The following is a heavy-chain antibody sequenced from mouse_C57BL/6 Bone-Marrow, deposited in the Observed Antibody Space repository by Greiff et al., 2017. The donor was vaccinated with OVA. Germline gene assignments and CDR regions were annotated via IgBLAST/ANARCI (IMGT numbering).Heavy chain of an antibody. V-gene: IGHV3-6*01. J-gene: IGHJ3*01. CDR1: GYSITSGYY. Sequence: EVQLQESGPGLVKPSQSLSLTCSVTGYSITSGYYWNWIRQFPGNKLEWMGYISYDGSNNYNPSLKNRISITRDTSKNQFFLKLNSVTTEDTATYDCARGPLFPWFAYWGQGTLVTVSA. CDR2: ISYDGSN. CDR3: ARGPLFPWFAY. D-gene: IGHD6-1*01.